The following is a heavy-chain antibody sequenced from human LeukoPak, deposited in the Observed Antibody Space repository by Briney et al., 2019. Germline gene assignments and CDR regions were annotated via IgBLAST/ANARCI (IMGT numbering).Heavy chain of an antibody. CDR1: GFTVSIYS. J-gene: IGHJ4*02. D-gene: IGHD6-19*01. CDR2: ITGSGGST. Sequence: GGSLRPSCAASGFTVSIYSMNWVRQAPGKGLEWVSNITGSGGSTNYAASVKGRLTISRDNSKNTLYLQINSLRAEDTAVYYCAKRDGSGWYYFDCWGQGTLVTVSS. V-gene: IGHV3-23*01. CDR3: AKRDGSGWYYFDC.